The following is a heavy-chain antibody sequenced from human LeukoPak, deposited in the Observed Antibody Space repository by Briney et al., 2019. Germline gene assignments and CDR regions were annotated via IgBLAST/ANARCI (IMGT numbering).Heavy chain of an antibody. Sequence: SETLSLTCTVSGYSISSGYYWGWIRQPPGKGLEWIGSIYHSGSTYYNPSLKSRVTISVDTSKNQFSLKLSSVTAADTAVYYCASYSGSYSYYYYYYYMDVWGKGTTVTVSS. D-gene: IGHD1-26*01. CDR2: IYHSGST. CDR3: ASYSGSYSYYYYYYYMDV. V-gene: IGHV4-38-2*02. CDR1: GYSISSGYY. J-gene: IGHJ6*03.